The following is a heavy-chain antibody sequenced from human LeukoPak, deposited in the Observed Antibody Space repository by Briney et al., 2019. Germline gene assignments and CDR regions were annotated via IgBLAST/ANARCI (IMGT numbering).Heavy chain of an antibody. CDR2: IYYSGST. D-gene: IGHD2-2*01. V-gene: IGHV4-39*01. J-gene: IGHJ4*02. CDR3: ARFKGYHAALS. CDR1: GGSISSYY. Sequence: SETLSLTCTVSGGSISSYYWGWIRQPPGKGLEWIGSIYYSGSTYYNPSLKSRVTISVDTSKNQFSLKLSSVTAADTAVYYCARFKGYHAALSWGQGTLVTVSS.